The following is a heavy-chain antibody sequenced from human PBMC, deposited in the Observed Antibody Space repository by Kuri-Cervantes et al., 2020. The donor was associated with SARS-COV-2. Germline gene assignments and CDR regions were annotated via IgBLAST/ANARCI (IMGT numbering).Heavy chain of an antibody. CDR3: ARGGYSGYDWIDY. CDR1: GYTFTSYD. CDR2: MNPNSGNT. J-gene: IGHJ4*02. Sequence: ASVKVSCKASGYTFTSYDINWVRQATGQGLEWMGWMNPNSGNTGYAQKFQGRVTITADKSTSTAYMELSSLGSEDTAVYYCARGGYSGYDWIDYWGQGTLVTVSS. D-gene: IGHD5-12*01. V-gene: IGHV1-8*01.